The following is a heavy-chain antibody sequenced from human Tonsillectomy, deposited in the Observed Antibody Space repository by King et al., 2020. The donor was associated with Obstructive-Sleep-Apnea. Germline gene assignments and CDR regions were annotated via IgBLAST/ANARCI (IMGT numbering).Heavy chain of an antibody. J-gene: IGHJ5*02. CDR1: GGSFSDYY. V-gene: IGHV4-34*01. D-gene: IGHD6-13*01. CDR2: INHSGST. CDR3: ARGSGAAGVNWFDP. Sequence: VQLQQWGAGLLKPSETLSLSCAVYGGSFSDYYWSWIRQPPGKGLEWIGEINHSGSTNYNPSLKSRVTISVDMSKNQFSLKLTSVTAADTAVYYCARGSGAAGVNWFDPWGQGALVTVSS.